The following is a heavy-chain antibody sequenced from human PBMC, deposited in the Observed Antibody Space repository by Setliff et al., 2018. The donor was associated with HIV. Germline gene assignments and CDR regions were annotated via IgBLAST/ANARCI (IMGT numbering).Heavy chain of an antibody. J-gene: IGHJ4*02. CDR3: ARRGTGWPYYFDY. CDR2: ISTYNGNT. CDR1: GYTFTSYG. V-gene: IGHV1-18*01. D-gene: IGHD6-19*01. Sequence: ASVKVSCKASGYTFTSYGISWVRQAPGQGLEWMGWISTYNGNTHYAQKLLGRVTMTTDTSANTVYMELRTLRSDDTAVYYCARRGTGWPYYFDYWGQGTLVTVSS.